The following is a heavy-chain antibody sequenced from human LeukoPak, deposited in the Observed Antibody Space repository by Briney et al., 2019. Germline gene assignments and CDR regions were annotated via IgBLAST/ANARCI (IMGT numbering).Heavy chain of an antibody. D-gene: IGHD6-13*01. Sequence: PSETLSLTCTGSGGSISSYYWTWIRQPPGKGLEWIGCVYYSGSPNYNPSLKSRVTISVDTSKNQFSLKLSSVTAADTAVYYCARYHGSSSWYWYFDYWGQGTLVTVSS. CDR1: GGSISSYY. V-gene: IGHV4-59*01. CDR3: ARYHGSSSWYWYFDY. J-gene: IGHJ4*02. CDR2: VYYSGSP.